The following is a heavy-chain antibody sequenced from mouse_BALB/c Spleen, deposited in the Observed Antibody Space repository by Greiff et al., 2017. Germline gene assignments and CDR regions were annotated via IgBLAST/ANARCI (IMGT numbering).Heavy chain of an antibody. D-gene: IGHD1-1*01. J-gene: IGHJ4*01. Sequence: VKLVESGPGLVAPSQSLSITCTVSGFSLTSYGVHWVRQPPGKGLEWLGVIWAGGSTNYNSALMSRLSISKDNSKSQVFFKMNSLQANDTAIYYCASGKKRDYAMDYWGQGTSVTVSS. CDR2: IWAGGST. V-gene: IGHV2-9*02. CDR1: GFSLTSYG. CDR3: ASGKKRDYAMDY.